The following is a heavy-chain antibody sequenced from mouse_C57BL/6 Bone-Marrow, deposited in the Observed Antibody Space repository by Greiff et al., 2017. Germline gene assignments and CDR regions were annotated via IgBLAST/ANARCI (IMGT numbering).Heavy chain of an antibody. CDR1: GYTFTSYW. D-gene: IGHD4-1*01. CDR2: IDPSDSYT. J-gene: IGHJ3*01. Sequence: QVQLQQPGAELVMPGASVKLSCKASGYTFTSYWMHWVKQRPGQGLEWIGEIDPSDSYTNYNQKFKGKSTLTVDKSSSTAYMQLSSLTSEDSAVYYCARRENWDAYWGQGTLVTVSA. V-gene: IGHV1-69*01. CDR3: ARRENWDAY.